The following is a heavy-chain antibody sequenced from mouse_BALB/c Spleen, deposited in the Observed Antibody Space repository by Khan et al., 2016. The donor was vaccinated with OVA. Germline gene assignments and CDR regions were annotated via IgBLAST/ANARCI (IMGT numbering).Heavy chain of an antibody. D-gene: IGHD1-3*01. CDR1: GYTFTDYA. CDR2: ISTYYGDA. CDR3: VRVSGNSRVGY. J-gene: IGHJ3*01. Sequence: QVPLPPSGAELVRPGVSVKISCKGSGYTFTDYAMHWVKQSPAKSLEWIGVISTYYGDASYNQKFKGKATMTVDKSYSTASMEVARLRSEYAGIYYGVRVSGNSRVGYWGQGTLVTVS. V-gene: IGHV1S137*01.